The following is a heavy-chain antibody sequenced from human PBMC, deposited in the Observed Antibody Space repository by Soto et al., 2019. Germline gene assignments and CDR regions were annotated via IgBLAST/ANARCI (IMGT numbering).Heavy chain of an antibody. V-gene: IGHV1-46*01. CDR2: PKPRGDST. D-gene: IGHD3-22*01. J-gene: IGHJ4*02. Sequence: ASVKVSCNAAGYTFSSYYMLCVRRPPGQGLEWMRIPKPRGDSTRSAQKFQGRVTMTRDTSTSTVYMELSSMRSEDTAVYYCARGVYYYDSNGYSDYWGQRTQVTVSP. CDR3: ARGVYYYDSNGYSDY. CDR1: GYTFSSYY.